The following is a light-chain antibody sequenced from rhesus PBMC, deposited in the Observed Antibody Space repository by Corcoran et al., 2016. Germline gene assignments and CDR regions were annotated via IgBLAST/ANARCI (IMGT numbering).Light chain of an antibody. Sequence: QAALTQPHSVSGSPGQSVTISCTGTSSDIGAYDFVSWYQMHPGSAPKLMIYEVSKRPSGVSDRFSGSKSGNTASLTISGLQAEDEADYYCCSYAGSYTFYVFGVGTRLTVL. CDR3: CSYAGSYTFYV. V-gene: IGLV2-32*01. CDR2: EVS. J-gene: IGLJ1*01. CDR1: SSDIGAYDF.